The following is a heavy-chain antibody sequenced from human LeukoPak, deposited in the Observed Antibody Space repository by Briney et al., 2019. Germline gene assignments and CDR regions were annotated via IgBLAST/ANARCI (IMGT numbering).Heavy chain of an antibody. CDR3: AREEWELLGSYDY. CDR1: DGSISSYY. V-gene: IGHV4-59*12. CDR2: IYYSGST. Sequence: PSETLSLTCSVSDGSISSYYWSWIRQPPGKVLEWIGYIYYSGSTNYNPSLKSRVTISVDTSKNQFSLNLSSVTAADTAVYYCAREEWELLGSYDYWGQGTLVSVSS. J-gene: IGHJ4*02. D-gene: IGHD1-26*01.